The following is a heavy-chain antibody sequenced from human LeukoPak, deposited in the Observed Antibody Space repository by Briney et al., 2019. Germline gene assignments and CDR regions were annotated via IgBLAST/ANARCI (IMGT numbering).Heavy chain of an antibody. CDR2: IYSGGST. CDR3: AMAPAAADFDY. D-gene: IGHD6-13*01. Sequence: VGSLRLSCAASGFTVSSNYMSWVRQAPGKGLEWVSVIYSGGSTYYADSVKGRFTISRDNSKNTLYLQMNSLSAEDTAVYYCAMAPAAADFDYWGQGTLVTVSS. V-gene: IGHV3-53*01. J-gene: IGHJ4*02. CDR1: GFTVSSNY.